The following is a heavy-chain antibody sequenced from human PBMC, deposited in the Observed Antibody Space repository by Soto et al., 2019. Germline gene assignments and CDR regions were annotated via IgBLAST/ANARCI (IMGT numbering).Heavy chain of an antibody. J-gene: IGHJ4*02. CDR2: IIPIFGTA. V-gene: IGHV1-69*01. Sequence: QVQLVQSGAEVKKPGSSVKVSCKASGGTFSSYAISWVRQAPGQGLEWMGGIIPIFGTANYAQKFQGRLTITADDSTSTAYMELSSLRSEDTAMYFCARGGYCSNGVCYRAVDYWGQGTLVTVSS. D-gene: IGHD2-8*01. CDR3: ARGGYCSNGVCYRAVDY. CDR1: GGTFSSYA.